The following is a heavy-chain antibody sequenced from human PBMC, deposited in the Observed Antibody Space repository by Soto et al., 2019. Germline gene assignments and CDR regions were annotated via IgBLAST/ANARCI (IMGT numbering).Heavy chain of an antibody. D-gene: IGHD3-3*01. CDR3: ARALRITIFGVVSAFDI. Sequence: ASVKVSCKASGYTFTSYGISWVRQAPGQGLEWMGWISAYNGNTNYAQKLQGRVTMTTDTSTSTAYMELRSLRSDDTAVYYCARALRITIFGVVSAFDIWGQGTMVTVSS. CDR1: GYTFTSYG. CDR2: ISAYNGNT. J-gene: IGHJ3*02. V-gene: IGHV1-18*01.